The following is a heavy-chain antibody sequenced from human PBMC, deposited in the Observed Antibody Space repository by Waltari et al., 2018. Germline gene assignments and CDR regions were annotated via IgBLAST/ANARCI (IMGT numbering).Heavy chain of an antibody. V-gene: IGHV4-39*01. CDR2: IYYSGST. CDR1: GGSISSSSYY. Sequence: QLQLQESGPGLVKPSETLSLPCTVSGGSISSSSYYWGWTRQPPGKGLEWIGSIYYSGSTYYNPSLKSRVTISVDTSKNQFSLKLSSVTAADTAVYYCFNIAARVDWFDPWGQGTLVTVSS. D-gene: IGHD6-6*01. CDR3: FNIAARVDWFDP. J-gene: IGHJ5*02.